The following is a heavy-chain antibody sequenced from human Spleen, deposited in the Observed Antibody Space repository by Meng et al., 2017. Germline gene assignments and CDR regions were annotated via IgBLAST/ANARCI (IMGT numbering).Heavy chain of an antibody. V-gene: IGHV3-15*01. Sequence: EVQRVECGGGLVNAGGSLSLSCVASGLSFTDAWMSWVRQAPGKGLEWVGRIKRNSDGGTIDYAAPVKGRFTISRDDSKNTLYLQMDSLITEDTAVYFCATGAAAADHWGQGTLVTVSS. J-gene: IGHJ4*02. CDR2: IKRNSDGGTI. CDR1: GLSFTDAW. D-gene: IGHD6-13*01. CDR3: ATGAAAADH.